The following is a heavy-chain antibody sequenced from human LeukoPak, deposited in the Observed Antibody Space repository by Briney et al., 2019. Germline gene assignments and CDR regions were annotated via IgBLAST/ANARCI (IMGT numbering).Heavy chain of an antibody. CDR3: AKDMSAGSRYDLWSGYHGGLDY. J-gene: IGHJ4*02. CDR1: GFTFSDYY. D-gene: IGHD3-3*01. CDR2: ISSSGSTI. Sequence: PGGSLRLSCAASGFTFSDYYMSWIRQAPGKGLEWVSYISSSGSTIYYADSVKGRFTISRDNAKNSLYLQMNSLRAEDMALYYCAKDMSAGSRYDLWSGYHGGLDYWGQGTLVTVSS. V-gene: IGHV3-11*01.